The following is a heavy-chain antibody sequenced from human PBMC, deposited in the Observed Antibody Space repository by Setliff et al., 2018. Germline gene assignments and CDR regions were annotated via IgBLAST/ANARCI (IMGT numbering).Heavy chain of an antibody. Sequence: PGGSLRLSCADSGFTFSRYSMNWVRQAPGKGLEWVSSISSSSSYIYYADSVKGRFTISRDNAKNSLYLQMNSLRAEDTAVYYCARDQVGSSGYYQWGFYFYYMDVWGKGTTVTVSS. CDR1: GFTFSRYS. D-gene: IGHD3-22*01. CDR2: ISSSSSYI. CDR3: ARDQVGSSGYYQWGFYFYYMDV. V-gene: IGHV3-21*01. J-gene: IGHJ6*03.